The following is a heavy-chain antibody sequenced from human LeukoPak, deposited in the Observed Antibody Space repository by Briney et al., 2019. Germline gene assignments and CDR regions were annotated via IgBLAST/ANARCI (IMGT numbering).Heavy chain of an antibody. J-gene: IGHJ6*03. D-gene: IGHD3-10*01. CDR2: IRYDGSNK. CDR1: GFTFSSYG. V-gene: IGHV3-30*02. Sequence: GGSLRLSCAASGFTFSSYGMHWVRQAPGKGLEWVAFIRYDGSNKYYADSVKGRFTISRDNSKNTLYLQMNSLRAEDTAVYYCAKDAAYYYGSGSYPDYYYYYMDVWGKGTTVTISS. CDR3: AKDAAYYYGSGSYPDYYYYYMDV.